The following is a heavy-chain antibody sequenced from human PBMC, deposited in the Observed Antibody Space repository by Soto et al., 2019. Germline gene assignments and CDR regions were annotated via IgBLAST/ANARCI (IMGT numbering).Heavy chain of an antibody. D-gene: IGHD2-21*02. CDR3: ARGRLVAVVTPNYFDY. CDR2: IIPIFGTA. V-gene: IGHV1-69*12. CDR1: GGTFSSYA. J-gene: IGHJ4*02. Sequence: QVQLVQSGAEVKKPGSSVKVSCKASGGTFSSYAISWVRQAPGQGLELMGGIIPIFGTANYAQKFQGRVTITADESTSTAYMELSSLRSEDTAVYYCARGRLVAVVTPNYFDYWGQGTLVTVSS.